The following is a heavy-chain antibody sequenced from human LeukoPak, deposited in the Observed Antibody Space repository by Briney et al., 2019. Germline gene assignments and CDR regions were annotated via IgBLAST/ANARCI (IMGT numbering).Heavy chain of an antibody. CDR3: ARYGGSGTYFFDY. V-gene: IGHV4-4*08. CDR2: IHNTEST. Sequence: SETLSLTCTVSGGPMSYDYWSWIRQPPGKGLEWIGYIHNTESTKYNPSLKSRVTISLDRSKNQFSLKLSSVTAADTAVYYCARYGGSGTYFFDYWGRGTLVTVSS. J-gene: IGHJ4*02. CDR1: GGPMSYDY. D-gene: IGHD3-10*01.